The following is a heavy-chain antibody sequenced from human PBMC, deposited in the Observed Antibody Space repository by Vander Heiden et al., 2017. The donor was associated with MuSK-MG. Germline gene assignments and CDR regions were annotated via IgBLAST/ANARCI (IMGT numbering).Heavy chain of an antibody. CDR2: INHSGST. D-gene: IGHD2-2*03. J-gene: IGHJ6*02. Sequence: QVQLQQWGAGLLKPSETLSLTCAVYGGSFSGYYWSWIRQPPGKGLEWIGEINHSGSTNYNPSLKSRVTISVDTSKNQFSLKRSSVTAADTAVYYCARAGYCSSTSCYFGFSYYGMDVWGQGTTVTVSS. V-gene: IGHV4-34*01. CDR3: ARAGYCSSTSCYFGFSYYGMDV. CDR1: GGSFSGYY.